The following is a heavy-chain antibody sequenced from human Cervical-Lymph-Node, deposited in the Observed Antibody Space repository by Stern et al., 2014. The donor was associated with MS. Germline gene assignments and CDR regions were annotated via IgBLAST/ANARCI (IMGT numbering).Heavy chain of an antibody. J-gene: IGHJ6*02. D-gene: IGHD2-21*02. CDR2: IYPGDSDT. V-gene: IGHV5-51*01. CDR1: GYSFSNYW. Sequence: EVQLVESGAEVKEPGESLKISCKAFGYSFSNYWIVWVRQMPGKGLESMGIIYPGDSDTRYSPSFQGQVIISVDKSISTAYLQWSSVKASDTAMYYCARQAAVATAEGMDVWGQGTAVTVSS. CDR3: ARQAAVATAEGMDV.